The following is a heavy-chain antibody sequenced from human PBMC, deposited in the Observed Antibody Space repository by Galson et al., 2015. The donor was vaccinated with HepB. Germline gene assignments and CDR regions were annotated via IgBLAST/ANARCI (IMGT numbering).Heavy chain of an antibody. D-gene: IGHD3-22*01. Sequence: SLRLSCAASGFTFNRFWMSWVRQAPGKGPEWVANINQEESEKYYVDSVRGRFTLSRDNVKNSLSLQMNNLRAEDTAVYYCAREGLHYYDSSDSYFDYWGQGTLVTVSS. V-gene: IGHV3-7*03. CDR1: GFTFNRFW. J-gene: IGHJ4*02. CDR2: INQEESEK. CDR3: AREGLHYYDSSDSYFDY.